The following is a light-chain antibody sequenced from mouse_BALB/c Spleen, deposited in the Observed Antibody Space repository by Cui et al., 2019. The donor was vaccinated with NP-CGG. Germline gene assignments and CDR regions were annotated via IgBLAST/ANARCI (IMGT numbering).Light chain of an antibody. Sequence: QAVVTQESALTTSPGETVTLTCRSSTGAVTTCNYANWVQEKPDHLFTGLIGGTNNRPPGVPARFSGSLIGHKAALTITGAQTEDEAIYFCALWYSNHWVFGGGTKLTVL. V-gene: IGLV1*01. J-gene: IGLJ1*01. CDR1: TGAVTTCNY. CDR3: ALWYSNHWV. CDR2: GTN.